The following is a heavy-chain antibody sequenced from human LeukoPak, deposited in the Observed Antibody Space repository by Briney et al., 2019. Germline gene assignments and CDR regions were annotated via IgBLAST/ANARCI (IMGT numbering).Heavy chain of an antibody. Sequence: PSETLSLTCAVYGGSFSGYYWSWLRQPPGKGLEWIGEINHSGSTNYNPSLKSRVTISVDTSKNQFSLKLSSVTAADTAVYYCASFSGSYFFGYWGQGTLVTVSS. CDR2: INHSGST. V-gene: IGHV4-34*01. D-gene: IGHD1-26*01. CDR1: GGSFSGYY. J-gene: IGHJ4*02. CDR3: ASFSGSYFFGY.